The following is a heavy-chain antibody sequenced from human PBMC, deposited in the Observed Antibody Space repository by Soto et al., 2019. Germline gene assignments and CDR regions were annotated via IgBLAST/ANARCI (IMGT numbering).Heavy chain of an antibody. J-gene: IGHJ6*02. Sequence: SETLSLTCTVSGGSISSSSYYLGWIRQPPGKGLEWIGSIYYSGSTYYNPSLKSRVTISVDTSKNQFSLKLSSVTAADTAVYYCAPQAFYGSGSEYGMDVWGQGTTVPVSS. CDR2: IYYSGST. D-gene: IGHD3-10*01. V-gene: IGHV4-39*01. CDR3: APQAFYGSGSEYGMDV. CDR1: GGSISSSSYY.